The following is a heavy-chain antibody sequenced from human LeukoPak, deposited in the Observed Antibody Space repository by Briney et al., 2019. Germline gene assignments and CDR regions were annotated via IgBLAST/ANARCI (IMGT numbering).Heavy chain of an antibody. Sequence: GGSLRLSCAASGLPFSTYSMNWVRQAPGKGLEWVANIKQDGSEKYYVDSVKGRFTISRDNAKNSLYLQMNSLRADDTAVYYCARDVYYHDSSGTGAFDIWGQGTKVTVSS. CDR2: IKQDGSEK. D-gene: IGHD3-22*01. J-gene: IGHJ3*02. V-gene: IGHV3-7*01. CDR3: ARDVYYHDSSGTGAFDI. CDR1: GLPFSTYS.